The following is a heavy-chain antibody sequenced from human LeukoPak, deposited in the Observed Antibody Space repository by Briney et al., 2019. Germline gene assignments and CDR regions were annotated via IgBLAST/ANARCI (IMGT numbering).Heavy chain of an antibody. CDR3: ARDIRLSLVRGVSQYFQH. V-gene: IGHV3-66*01. D-gene: IGHD3-10*01. CDR2: IYSGGST. Sequence: PGGFLRLSCAASGFTVSSNYMSWVRQAPGKGLEWVSVIYSGGSTYFADSVKGRFTISRDNSKNTLYLQMNSLSAEDTAVYYCARDIRLSLVRGVSQYFQHWGQGTLVTVSS. J-gene: IGHJ1*01. CDR1: GFTVSSNY.